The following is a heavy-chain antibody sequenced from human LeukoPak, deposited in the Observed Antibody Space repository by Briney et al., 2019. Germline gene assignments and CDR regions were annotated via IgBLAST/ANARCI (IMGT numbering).Heavy chain of an antibody. J-gene: IGHJ4*02. Sequence: GGSLRLSCAASGFTFSDYYMSWIRQAPGKGLEWVSYISSSDNTIYYADSVKGRFTMSRDNAKNLLYLQMNSLRAEDMAMYYCARVMGGYATDYWGRGTLVTVSS. CDR1: GFTFSDYY. V-gene: IGHV3-11*04. CDR3: ARVMGGYATDY. CDR2: ISSSDNTI. D-gene: IGHD5-12*01.